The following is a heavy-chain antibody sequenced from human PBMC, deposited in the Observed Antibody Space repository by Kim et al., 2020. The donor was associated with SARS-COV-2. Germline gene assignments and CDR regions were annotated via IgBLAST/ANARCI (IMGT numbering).Heavy chain of an antibody. CDR3: ARDLGVATLYGMDV. J-gene: IGHJ6*02. D-gene: IGHD5-12*01. Sequence: YAQKFQGRVTMTRDTSLSTAYMELGRLRSDDTAVYYCARDLGVATLYGMDVWGQGTTVTVSS. V-gene: IGHV1-2*02.